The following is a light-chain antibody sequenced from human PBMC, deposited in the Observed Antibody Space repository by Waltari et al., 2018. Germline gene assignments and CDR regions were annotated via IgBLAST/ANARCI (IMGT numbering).Light chain of an antibody. Sequence: EIVMTQSPATLSVSPGERATLSCRASQSVSSNLAWYQQKPGQAPRLLIYGASTRAAGIPTRFSSSAAATEFTLTISILQSEVVAVYYWQQYNSSPQITFGQGTRLEIK. J-gene: IGKJ5*01. CDR2: GAS. CDR1: QSVSSN. CDR3: QQYNSSPQIT. V-gene: IGKV3D-15*01.